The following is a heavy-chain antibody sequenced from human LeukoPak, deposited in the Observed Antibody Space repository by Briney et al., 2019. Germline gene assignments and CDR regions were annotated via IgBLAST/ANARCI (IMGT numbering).Heavy chain of an antibody. V-gene: IGHV4-34*01. D-gene: IGHD2-15*01. CDR2: INHSGST. J-gene: IGHJ4*02. CDR3: ARGRPEGHCSGGSCYGGPTFDY. Sequence: PSETLSLTCAVYGGSFSGYYWSWIRQPPGKGLEWIGEINHSGSTNYNPSLKSRVTISVDTSKNQFSLKLSSVTAADTAVYYCARGRPEGHCSGGSCYGGPTFDYRGQGTLVTVSS. CDR1: GGSFSGYY.